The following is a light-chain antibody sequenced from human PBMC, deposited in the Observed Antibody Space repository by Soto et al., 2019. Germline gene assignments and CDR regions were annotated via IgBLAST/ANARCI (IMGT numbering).Light chain of an antibody. CDR3: QSHDSNAWV. Sequence: FMLTQPHSVSESPGKTVTISCTRSSGSLASNYVQWYQQRPGSAPTTVIYEDSQRPSGVPDRFSGSIDSSSNSASLTISGLKTEDEADYYCQSHDSNAWVFGGGTKLTVL. J-gene: IGLJ3*02. V-gene: IGLV6-57*04. CDR1: SGSLASNY. CDR2: EDS.